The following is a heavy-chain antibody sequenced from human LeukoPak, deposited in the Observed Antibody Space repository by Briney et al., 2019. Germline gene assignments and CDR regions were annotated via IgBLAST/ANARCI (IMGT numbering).Heavy chain of an antibody. D-gene: IGHD7-27*01. Sequence: PGGSLRLSCAASGFTVSRTYMSWVRQAPGKGLEWVSVIYTGGSTHYADSVKGRFTISRDNSKNTVFLQMNSLRAEDTAVYYCARDGDHAFDIWGQGTMVTVSS. CDR3: ARDGDHAFDI. J-gene: IGHJ3*02. V-gene: IGHV3-53*01. CDR1: GFTVSRTY. CDR2: IYTGGST.